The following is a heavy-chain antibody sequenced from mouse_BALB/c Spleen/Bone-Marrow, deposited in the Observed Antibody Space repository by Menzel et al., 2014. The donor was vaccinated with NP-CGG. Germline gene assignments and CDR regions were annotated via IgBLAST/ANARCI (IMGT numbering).Heavy chain of an antibody. V-gene: IGHV3-8*02. CDR3: ARYDGNYDWYFDV. D-gene: IGHD2-1*01. CDR1: GDSITSGY. CDR2: ISYSGST. J-gene: IGHJ1*01. Sequence: EVMLVESGPSLVKPSQTLPLTCSVTGDSITSGYWNWIRKFPGNKLEYMGYISYSGSTYYNPSLKSRISITRDTSKNQYYLQLNSVTTEDTATYYCARYDGNYDWYFDVWGAGTTVTVSS.